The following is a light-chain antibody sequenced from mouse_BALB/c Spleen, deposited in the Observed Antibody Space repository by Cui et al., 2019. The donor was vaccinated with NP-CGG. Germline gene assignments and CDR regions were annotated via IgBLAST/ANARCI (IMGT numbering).Light chain of an antibody. J-gene: IGLJ1*01. CDR2: GTN. Sequence: QTVVTQESALTKSPGETVTLTCRSSTGAVTANNFANWVQKKPDHLFTGLIGGTNNRAPGVPARFSGSLIGDKAALTITGAQTEDEAMFFCALWYSNHWVFGGGTKLTVL. CDR3: ALWYSNHWV. V-gene: IGLV1*01. CDR1: TGAVTANNF.